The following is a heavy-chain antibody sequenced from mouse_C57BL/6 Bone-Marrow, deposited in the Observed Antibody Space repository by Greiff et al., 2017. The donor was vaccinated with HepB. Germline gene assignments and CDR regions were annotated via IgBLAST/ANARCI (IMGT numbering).Heavy chain of an antibody. Sequence: VQLQESGAELARPGASVKLSCKASGYTFTSYGISWVKQRTGQGLEWIGEIYPRSGNTYYNEKFKGKATLTAAKSSSTAYMELRSLTSEDSAVYFCARHYGSSSPGAMDYWGQGTSVTVSS. CDR3: ARHYGSSSPGAMDY. CDR1: GYTFTSYG. J-gene: IGHJ4*01. D-gene: IGHD1-1*01. CDR2: IYPRSGNT. V-gene: IGHV1-81*01.